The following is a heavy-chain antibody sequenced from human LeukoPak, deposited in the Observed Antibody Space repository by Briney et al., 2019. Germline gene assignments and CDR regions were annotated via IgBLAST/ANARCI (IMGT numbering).Heavy chain of an antibody. J-gene: IGHJ5*02. CDR3: ARGPWIAAYLSNWFDP. CDR1: GGSFRGYY. CDR2: INHSGST. V-gene: IGHV4-34*01. Sequence: PSETLSLTCAVYGGSFRGYYWSWIRQPPGKGLEWSGEINHSGSTNYNPSLKSRVTISVDTSKNQFSLKLSSVTAADTAVYYCARGPWIAAYLSNWFDPWGQGTLVTVSS. D-gene: IGHD6-6*01.